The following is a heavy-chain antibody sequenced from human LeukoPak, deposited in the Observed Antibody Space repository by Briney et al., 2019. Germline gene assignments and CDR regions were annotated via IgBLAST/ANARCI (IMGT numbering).Heavy chain of an antibody. CDR1: GGSISSSSYY. D-gene: IGHD5-18*01. CDR3: AREDGGLGYSYVDY. V-gene: IGHV4-61*01. J-gene: IGHJ4*02. CDR2: IYYSGST. Sequence: SETLSLTCTVSGGSISSSSYYWGWIRQPPGKGLEWIGYIYYSGSTNYNPSLKSRVTISVDTSKNQFSLKLSSVTAADTAVYYCAREDGGLGYSYVDYWGQGTLVTVSS.